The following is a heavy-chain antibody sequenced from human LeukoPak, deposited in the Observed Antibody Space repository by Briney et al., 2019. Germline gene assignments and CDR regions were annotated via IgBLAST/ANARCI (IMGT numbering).Heavy chain of an antibody. V-gene: IGHV4-61*02. CDR3: ARDSDPIDI. D-gene: IGHD1-26*01. CDR1: GGSISSGSYY. CDR2: IYTSGST. Sequence: SETLSLTCTVSGGSISSGSYYWSWIRQPAGKGLEWIGRIYTSGSTNYNPSLKSRVTISVDTSKNQFSLKLSSVTAADTAVYYCARDSDPIDIGGQGTMVTVSS. J-gene: IGHJ3*02.